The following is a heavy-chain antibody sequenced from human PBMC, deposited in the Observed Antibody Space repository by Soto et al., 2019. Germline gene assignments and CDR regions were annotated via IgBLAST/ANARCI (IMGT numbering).Heavy chain of an antibody. J-gene: IGHJ4*02. CDR2: ISGDGVTT. CDR1: GFPFSSYW. CDR3: AREYYGLLTGYYTDY. V-gene: IGHV3-74*01. D-gene: IGHD3-9*01. Sequence: EVQLVESGGDLVQRGGSLRLSCAASGFPFSSYWMHWVRHTQGKGLDWVARISGDGVTTYYADSVTGRFTVSRDNAKNTLSLQISGLRAEDTAVYYCAREYYGLLTGYYTDYWGQGSLVSVS.